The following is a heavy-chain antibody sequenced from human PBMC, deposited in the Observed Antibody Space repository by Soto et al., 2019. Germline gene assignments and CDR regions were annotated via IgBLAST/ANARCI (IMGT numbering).Heavy chain of an antibody. CDR2: IIPIFGTA. D-gene: IGHD2-21*02. CDR3: AREGCGGDCYSRVCAFDI. CDR1: GGTFSSYA. V-gene: IGHV1-69*01. J-gene: IGHJ3*02. Sequence: QVQLVQSGAEVKKPGSSVKVSCKASGGTFSSYAISWVRQAPGQGLEWMGGIIPIFGTANYAQKFQGRVTITADESTSTAYMELSSLRSEDTAVYYCAREGCGGDCYSRVCAFDIWGQGTMVTVSS.